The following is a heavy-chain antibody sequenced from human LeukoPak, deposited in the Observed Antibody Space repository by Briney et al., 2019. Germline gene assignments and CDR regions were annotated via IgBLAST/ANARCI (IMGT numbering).Heavy chain of an antibody. CDR3: ARGSKMLGYNWFDP. CDR2: INHSGST. D-gene: IGHD1-26*01. CDR1: GGSFSGYC. V-gene: IGHV4-34*01. Sequence: SETLSLTCAVYGGSFSGYCWNWIRQPPGKGLEWIGEINHSGSTNYIPSLKSRVTISVDTSKNQFSLKLSSVTAADTAVYYCARGSKMLGYNWFDPWGQGTLVTVSS. J-gene: IGHJ5*02.